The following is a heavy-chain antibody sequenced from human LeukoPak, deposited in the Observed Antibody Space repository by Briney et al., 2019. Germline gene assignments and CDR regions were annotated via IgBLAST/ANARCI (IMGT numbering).Heavy chain of an antibody. V-gene: IGHV1-2*02. CDR3: ARGGGVATIDYRRYFDT. Sequence: GASVKVSCKASGYTLTNYYMHWVRQAPGQGLEWMGWINPNSGGTHYAQKFQGMVTMTRDTSISTAYMDLSSLRSEDTAVYYCARGGGVATIDYRRYFDTWGQGTLVTVSS. J-gene: IGHJ4*02. CDR1: GYTLTNYY. D-gene: IGHD5-12*01. CDR2: INPNSGGT.